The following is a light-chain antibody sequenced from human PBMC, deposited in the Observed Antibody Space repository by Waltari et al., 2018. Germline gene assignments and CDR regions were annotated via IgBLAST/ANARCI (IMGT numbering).Light chain of an antibody. V-gene: IGKV1-9*01. Sequence: IQLTQSPSSLSESVGDRVTITCRASQGIRNYLAWYQQKPVKAPKLLIYAASTLQSGVPSRVSGSGSGTDFTLTISSLQPEDFATYYCQQLNSYQWTFGQGTKVEIK. J-gene: IGKJ1*01. CDR2: AAS. CDR3: QQLNSYQWT. CDR1: QGIRNY.